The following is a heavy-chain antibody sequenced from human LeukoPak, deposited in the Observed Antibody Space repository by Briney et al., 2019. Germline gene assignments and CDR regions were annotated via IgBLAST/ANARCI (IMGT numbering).Heavy chain of an antibody. J-gene: IGHJ4*02. D-gene: IGHD3-10*01. Sequence: GASVKVSCKASGYTFTSYYMHWVRQAPGQGLEWMGIINPSGGSTSYAQKFQGRVTMTRDMSTRTVYMELRSLRSDDTAVYYCAGGVGMVRGFFDYWGQGTLVTVSS. CDR2: INPSGGST. V-gene: IGHV1-46*01. CDR1: GYTFTSYY. CDR3: AGGVGMVRGFFDY.